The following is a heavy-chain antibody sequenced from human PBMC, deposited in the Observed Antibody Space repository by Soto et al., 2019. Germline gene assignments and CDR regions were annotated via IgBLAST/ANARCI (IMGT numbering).Heavy chain of an antibody. CDR1: GGSFSGYY. J-gene: IGHJ4*02. CDR2: IYYSGST. V-gene: IGHV4-59*01. Sequence: PSETLALTCAVYGGSFSGYYWSWIRQPPGKGLEWIGYIYYSGSTNYNPSLKSRVTMSVDPSKNQFSLNLSSVTAADTAVYYCARSYYYDSSGWLQTGIDYWCQGTLVTVS. CDR3: ARSYYYDSSGWLQTGIDY. D-gene: IGHD3-22*01.